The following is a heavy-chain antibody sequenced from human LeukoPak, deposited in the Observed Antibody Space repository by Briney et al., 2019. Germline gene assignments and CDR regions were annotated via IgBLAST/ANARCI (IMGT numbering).Heavy chain of an antibody. CDR3: AKTRPLDSSSWSHGDY. CDR1: GFTFSSYA. V-gene: IGHV3-23*01. Sequence: GGSLRLSCAASGFTFSSYAMSWVRQAPGKGLEWVSAISGSGDSTYYGDSVKGRITISRDNSKNTLYLQMNSLRAEDTAVYYCAKTRPLDSSSWSHGDYWGQGTLVTVSS. D-gene: IGHD6-13*01. J-gene: IGHJ4*02. CDR2: ISGSGDST.